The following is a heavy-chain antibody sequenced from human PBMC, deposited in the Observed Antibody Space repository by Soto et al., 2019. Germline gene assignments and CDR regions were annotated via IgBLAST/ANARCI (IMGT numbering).Heavy chain of an antibody. CDR3: VRYCSSTLCNGVATRTFDY. D-gene: IGHD5-12*01. J-gene: IGHJ4*02. Sequence: GSLRLSCAASRFTFSTYEMHWVRQAPGKGLEWVSCISSSGSTVYYADSVKGRFTISRDNSRNSLYLQMNSLRDEDTALYYCVRYCSSTLCNGVATRTFDYWGQGTLVTVSS. CDR2: ISSSGSTV. CDR1: RFTFSTYE. V-gene: IGHV3-48*03.